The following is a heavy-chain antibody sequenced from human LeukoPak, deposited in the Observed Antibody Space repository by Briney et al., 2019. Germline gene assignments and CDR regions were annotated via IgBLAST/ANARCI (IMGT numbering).Heavy chain of an antibody. CDR2: IRYDGSNK. J-gene: IGHJ6*03. D-gene: IGHD3-10*01. CDR1: GFTFSSYG. CDR3: AKKGGHPHDYYGSGTRYYMDV. Sequence: GGSLRLSCAASGFTFSSYGMHWVRQAPGKGLEWVAFIRYDGSNKYYADSVKGRFTISRDNSKNTLYLQMNSLRAEDTAVYYCAKKGGHPHDYYGSGTRYYMDVWGKGTTVTISS. V-gene: IGHV3-30*02.